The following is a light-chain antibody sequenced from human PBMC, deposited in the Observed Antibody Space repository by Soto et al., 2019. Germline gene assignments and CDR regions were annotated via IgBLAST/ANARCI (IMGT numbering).Light chain of an antibody. CDR2: DAS. CDR1: QSVSRY. Sequence: EIVLTQSPATLSLSPGERATLSCRASQSVSRYLAWYQQKPGQAPRLLIYDASNRATGIPARFSGSGSVTDFTLTISSLEPEDFAVYYCQQRSNWLYTFGQGTKLEIK. V-gene: IGKV3-11*01. J-gene: IGKJ2*01. CDR3: QQRSNWLYT.